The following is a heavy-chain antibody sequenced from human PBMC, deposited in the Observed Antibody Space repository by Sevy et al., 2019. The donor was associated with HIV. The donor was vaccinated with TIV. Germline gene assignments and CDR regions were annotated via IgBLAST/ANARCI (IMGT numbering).Heavy chain of an antibody. CDR1: GGTFSSYA. CDR2: IIPIFGTA. D-gene: IGHD2-15*01. V-gene: IGHV1-69*13. CDR3: AATQAGCSGGSCYSPPFDAFDI. J-gene: IGHJ3*02. Sequence: ASVKVSCKASGGTFSSYAISWVRQAPGQGLEWMGRIIPIFGTANYAQKFQGRVTITADESTSTAYMELSSLRSEDTAVYYCAATQAGCSGGSCYSPPFDAFDIWGQGTMVTVSS.